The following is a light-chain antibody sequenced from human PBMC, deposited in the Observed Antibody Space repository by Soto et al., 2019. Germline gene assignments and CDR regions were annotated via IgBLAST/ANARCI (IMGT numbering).Light chain of an antibody. Sequence: EIVLTQSPGTLSWSPGERATLSCRASEGLNMRYLAWYQQKPGQATRLLIYDAFDRATGIPDRFSGSGSGTDVTLTTTTLEPEDFAVYFCLQYVDSTQTFGQVTNVDIX. V-gene: IGKV3-20*01. CDR3: LQYVDSTQT. CDR1: EGLNMRY. CDR2: DAF. J-gene: IGKJ1*01.